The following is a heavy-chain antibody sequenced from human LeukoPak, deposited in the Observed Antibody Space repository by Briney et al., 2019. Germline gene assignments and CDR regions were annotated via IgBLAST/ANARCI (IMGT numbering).Heavy chain of an antibody. CDR2: VNPKSGAT. D-gene: IGHD4/OR15-4a*01. J-gene: IGHJ5*02. V-gene: IGHV1-2*02. Sequence: ASXGVSCKTSGYTFTNYYLHWLRQAPGRGLEWMGWVNPKSGATNYAQRFQGRVTMTWQTSISTGNMELSSLRSDDTAVYYCARAYEYGWFDPWGQGTLVTVSS. CDR3: ARAYEYGWFDP. CDR1: GYTFTNYY.